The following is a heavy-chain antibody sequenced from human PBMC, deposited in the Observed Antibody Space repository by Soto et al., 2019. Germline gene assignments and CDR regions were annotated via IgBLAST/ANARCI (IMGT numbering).Heavy chain of an antibody. V-gene: IGHV3-21*01. CDR3: ARDTWSSSSWRHSGFDH. J-gene: IGHJ4*02. Sequence: EVQLVESGGGLVKPGGSLRLSWAASGFTFSSYSMNWVSQAQGTGLEWVSSSSSRSSYIDYADSVKGRFTLARDNAKNSLYLQMNSMRAEDPGVYYCARDTWSSSSWRHSGFDHWGQGTLVTVSS. D-gene: IGHD6-13*01. CDR1: GFTFSSYS. CDR2: SSSRSSYI.